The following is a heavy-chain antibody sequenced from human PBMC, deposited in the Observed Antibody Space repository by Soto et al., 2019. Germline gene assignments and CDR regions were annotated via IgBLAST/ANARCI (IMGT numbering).Heavy chain of an antibody. CDR2: ISSSSSTI. J-gene: IGHJ5*02. D-gene: IGHD2-2*01. CDR3: VGSLGYCSSTSCYEDNWFDP. Sequence: GGSLRLSCAASGFTFSSYSMNWVRQAPGKGLEWVSYISSSSSTIYYADSVKGRFTISRDNAKNSLYLQMNSLRAEDTAVYYCVGSLGYCSSTSCYEDNWFDPWGQGTLVTVSS. CDR1: GFTFSSYS. V-gene: IGHV3-48*01.